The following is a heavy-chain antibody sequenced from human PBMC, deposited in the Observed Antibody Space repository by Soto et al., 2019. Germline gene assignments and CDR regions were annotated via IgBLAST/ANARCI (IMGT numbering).Heavy chain of an antibody. CDR1: GGSIRSGDYY. J-gene: IGHJ4*02. CDR3: AREIMAADHFDY. V-gene: IGHV4-30-4*01. CDR2: VHYSGNT. D-gene: IGHD6-13*01. Sequence: QIQLHESGPGLVKPSQTLSLTCTVSGGSIRSGDYYWSCIRQTPERGLEWCGYVHYSGNTFYNPSLKSRATISLDTSRNQFSLNLSSVTAADSAVYYCAREIMAADHFDYWGQGALVTVSS.